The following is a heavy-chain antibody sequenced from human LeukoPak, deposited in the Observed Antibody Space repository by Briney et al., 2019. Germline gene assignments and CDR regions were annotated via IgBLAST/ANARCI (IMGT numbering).Heavy chain of an antibody. CDR2: IIPILGIA. CDR3: ARDRPRYDFWSGYTPS. Sequence: SVKVSSKASGGTFSSYAISWVRQAPGQGLEWMGRIIPILGIANYAQKFQGRVTITADKSTSTAYMELSSLRSEDTAVYYCARDRPRYDFWSGYTPSWGQGTTVTVSS. V-gene: IGHV1-69*04. CDR1: GGTFSSYA. J-gene: IGHJ6*02. D-gene: IGHD3-3*01.